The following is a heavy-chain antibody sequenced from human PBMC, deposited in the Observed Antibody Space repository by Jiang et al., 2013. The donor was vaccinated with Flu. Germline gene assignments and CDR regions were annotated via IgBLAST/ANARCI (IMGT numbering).Heavy chain of an antibody. CDR2: ISSSGSTI. V-gene: IGHV3-48*03. D-gene: IGHD3-3*01. Sequence: YISSSGSTIYYADSVKGRFTISRDNAKNSLYLQMNSLRAEDTAVYYCATLLAPEDYWGQGTLVTVSS. J-gene: IGHJ4*02. CDR3: ATLLAPEDY.